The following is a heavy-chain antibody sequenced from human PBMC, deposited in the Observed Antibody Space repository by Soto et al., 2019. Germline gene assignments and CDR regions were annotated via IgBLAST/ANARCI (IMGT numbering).Heavy chain of an antibody. J-gene: IGHJ6*04. CDR2: IYYSGST. CDR1: GGSISSYY. D-gene: IGHD6-6*01. V-gene: IGHV4-59*01. CDR3: ARVSLVFNLRYSSSLDV. Sequence: PSETLSLTCTVSGGSISSYYWSWIRQPPGKGLEWIGYIYYSGSTNYNPSLKSRVTISVDTSKNQFSLKLSSVTAADTAVYYCARVSLVFNLRYSSSLDVWGKGTTVTVSS.